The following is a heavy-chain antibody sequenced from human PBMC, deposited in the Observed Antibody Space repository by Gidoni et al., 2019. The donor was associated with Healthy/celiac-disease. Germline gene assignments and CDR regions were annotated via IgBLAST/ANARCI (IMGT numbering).Heavy chain of an antibody. Sequence: QVQLVQSGAEVKKPGASVKVSCKASGYTFTSYGISWVRQAPGQGLEWMGWISAYNGNTNYAQKLQGRVTMTTDTSTSTAYMELRSLRSDDTAVYYCAREAPSSYCTNGVCHPEDYYGMDVWGQGTTVTVSS. D-gene: IGHD2-8*01. CDR3: AREAPSSYCTNGVCHPEDYYGMDV. CDR2: ISAYNGNT. J-gene: IGHJ6*02. CDR1: GYTFTSYG. V-gene: IGHV1-18*01.